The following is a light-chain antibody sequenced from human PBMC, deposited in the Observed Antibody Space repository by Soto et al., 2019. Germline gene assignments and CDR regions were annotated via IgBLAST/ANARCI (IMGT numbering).Light chain of an antibody. V-gene: IGKV3-11*01. J-gene: IGKJ5*01. CDR2: DAS. Sequence: EIVLTQSPATLSLSPGERATLSCRASQSVSRYLAWYQQKPGQAPRLLIYDASARATSIPARFSGSGSGTDFTLTISSLEPEDFAVYYCQQRGNSITFGQGTRLEIK. CDR3: QQRGNSIT. CDR1: QSVSRY.